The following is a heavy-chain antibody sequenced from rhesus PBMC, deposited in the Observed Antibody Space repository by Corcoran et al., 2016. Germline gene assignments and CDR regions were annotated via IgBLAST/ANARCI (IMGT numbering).Heavy chain of an antibody. D-gene: IGHD5-42*01. Sequence: QLQLQESGPGLVKPSETLSVTCAVSGYSISSGYYWGWLRQPPGKGLEYIGYISGSSGSTYYNPSLKSRVTISKDTSKNQFSLKLSSVTAADTAVYYCARGYSGYYFDYWGQGVLVTVSS. CDR2: ISGSSGST. V-gene: IGHV4-99*01. CDR1: GYSISSGYY. CDR3: ARGYSGYYFDY. J-gene: IGHJ4*01.